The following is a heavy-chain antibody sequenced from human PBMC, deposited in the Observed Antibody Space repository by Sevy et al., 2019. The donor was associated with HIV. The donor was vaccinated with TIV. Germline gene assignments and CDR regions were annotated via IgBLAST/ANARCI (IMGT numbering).Heavy chain of an antibody. D-gene: IGHD3-22*01. Sequence: ASVKVSCKVSGYTLTALSMHWVRQAPRKGLEWMGTFDPEDGETRFAQKFQGRVTMTEDTSTDTAYMELSSLRSEDTAVYFCATTKDYYDSSGYPFDHWGQGALVTVSS. J-gene: IGHJ4*02. CDR3: ATTKDYYDSSGYPFDH. V-gene: IGHV1-24*01. CDR1: GYTLTALS. CDR2: FDPEDGET.